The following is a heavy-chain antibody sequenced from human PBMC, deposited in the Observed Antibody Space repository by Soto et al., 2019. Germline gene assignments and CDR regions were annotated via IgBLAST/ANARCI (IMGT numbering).Heavy chain of an antibody. CDR2: VNPNSNET. Sequence: QVQLVQSGADVKKPGASVKVSCEASGYTFSSYDISWVRQASGQGLEWMGWVNPNSNETDYAQKFQGRVTMTGNTSIRTAYMELRSLRSDDTAVYYCVRSGRRSGIDYWGQGTLVPVSS. V-gene: IGHV1-8*01. J-gene: IGHJ4*02. CDR1: GYTFSSYD. D-gene: IGHD5-12*01. CDR3: VRSGRRSGIDY.